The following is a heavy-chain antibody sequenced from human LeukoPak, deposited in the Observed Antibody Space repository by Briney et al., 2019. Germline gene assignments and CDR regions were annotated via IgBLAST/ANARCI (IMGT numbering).Heavy chain of an antibody. J-gene: IGHJ6*02. CDR1: ELTFSSHV. CDR3: AKGSGWCSSTSCYYYGMDV. Sequence: GGSLRLSCVASELTFSSHVMNWVRQAPGKGLEWASVIIGSGDNTYYADSVKGRFTISRDRSKNTLSLQMNSLRAEDTAVYFCAKGSGWCSSTSCYYYGMDVWGQGTTVTVSS. V-gene: IGHV3-23*01. CDR2: IIGSGDNT. D-gene: IGHD2-2*01.